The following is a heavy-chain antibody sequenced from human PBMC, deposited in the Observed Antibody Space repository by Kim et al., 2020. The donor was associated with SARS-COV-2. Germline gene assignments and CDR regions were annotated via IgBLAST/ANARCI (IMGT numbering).Heavy chain of an antibody. V-gene: IGHV4-59*08. J-gene: IGHJ3*02. Sequence: SETLSLTCTVSNGSVSPYYWSWIRQPPGKGLEWIGNIHQSGTTHQNPSLRSRLIISLDSSENQFSLNLSSLTAADTAIYYCARHQEYCSGAYCFLEAFD. CDR1: NGSVSPYY. D-gene: IGHD2-15*01. CDR2: IHQSGTT. CDR3: ARHQEYCSGAYCFLEAFD.